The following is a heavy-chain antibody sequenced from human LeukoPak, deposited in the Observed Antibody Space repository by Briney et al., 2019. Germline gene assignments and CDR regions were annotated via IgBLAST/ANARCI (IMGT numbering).Heavy chain of an antibody. CDR1: GGTFSSYA. J-gene: IGHJ6*04. CDR3: ARGSMVRGVILLDV. Sequence: SVKVSCKASGGTFSSYAISWVRQAPGQGLEWMGGIIPIFGTANYAQKFQGRVTITADKSTSTAYMELSSLRSEGTAVYYCARGSMVRGVILLDVWGKGTTVTVSS. D-gene: IGHD3-10*01. V-gene: IGHV1-69*06. CDR2: IIPIFGTA.